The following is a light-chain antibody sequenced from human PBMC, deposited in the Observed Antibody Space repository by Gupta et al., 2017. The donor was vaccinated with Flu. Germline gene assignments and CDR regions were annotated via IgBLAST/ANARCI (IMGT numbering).Light chain of an antibody. CDR2: ENN. V-gene: IGLV1-51*02. J-gene: IGLJ2*01. Sequence: QSVLTQPPSVSAAPGQKVTISCSGSSSNIGNNYVSWYQQLPGTAPKLLIYENNKRPSGIPDRFSGSKSGTSATLGITGLQTGEEADYYCGTVDSSRSAVVFGGGTKLTVL. CDR1: SSNIGNNY. CDR3: GTVDSSRSAVV.